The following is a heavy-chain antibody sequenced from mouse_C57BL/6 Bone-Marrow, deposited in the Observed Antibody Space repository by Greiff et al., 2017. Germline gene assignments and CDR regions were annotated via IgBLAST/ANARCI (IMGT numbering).Heavy chain of an antibody. Sequence: QVQLQQPGAEVVKPGASVKMSCKASGYTFTSYWITWVKQRPGQGLEWIGDIYPGSGSTNYNEKFKSKATLTVDTSSSTAYMQLSSLTSEDSAVYYCARKGIPYGSSWNYAMDDWGQGTSVTVSS. CDR1: GYTFTSYW. D-gene: IGHD1-1*01. J-gene: IGHJ4*01. CDR2: IYPGSGST. V-gene: IGHV1-55*01. CDR3: ARKGIPYGSSWNYAMDD.